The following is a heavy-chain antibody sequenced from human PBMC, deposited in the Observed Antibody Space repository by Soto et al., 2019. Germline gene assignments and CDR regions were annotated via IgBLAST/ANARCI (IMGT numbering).Heavy chain of an antibody. CDR1: GFTFSNVW. Sequence: EVQLVESGGDLVKSGGSLRLSCAASGFTFSNVWMSWLRQAPGKGLEWVGRIKNRRDGGTADYAAPVKGRSIISRDDSKNNLYLELNSLTTEDTGVYYCASFSSRDAFDLWGLGTMVTVSS. V-gene: IGHV3-15*01. J-gene: IGHJ3*01. CDR3: ASFSSRDAFDL. CDR2: IKNRRDGGTA. D-gene: IGHD3-10*01.